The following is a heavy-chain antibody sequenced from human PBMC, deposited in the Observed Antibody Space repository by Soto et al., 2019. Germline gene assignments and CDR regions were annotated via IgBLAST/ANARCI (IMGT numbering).Heavy chain of an antibody. CDR1: GFTLRTYP. CDR3: VRGMSPLF. J-gene: IGHJ4*01. V-gene: IGHV3-21*06. CDR2: ISISSRDR. Sequence: GGSLRLFXAASGFTLRTYPMNWVRQAPGKGLEWVSSISISSRDRYYADSVKGRFTISRDNAKNELYLQMNCRSPDDKDVYFCVRGMSPLFWGQGTLVTVS.